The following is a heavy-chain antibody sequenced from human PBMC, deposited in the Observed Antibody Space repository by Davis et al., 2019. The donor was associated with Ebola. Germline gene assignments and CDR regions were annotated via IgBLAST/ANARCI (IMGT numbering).Heavy chain of an antibody. CDR3: TTSGIWGHDY. J-gene: IGHJ4*02. CDR1: GFTFSSYA. V-gene: IGHV3-11*01. D-gene: IGHD3-16*01. Sequence: PGGSLRLSCAASGFTFSSYAMSWNRQAPGKGLEWVSYISSSGSTIYYADSVKGRFTISRDNAKNSLYLQMNSLKTEDTAVYYCTTSGIWGHDYWGQGTLVTVSS. CDR2: ISSSGSTI.